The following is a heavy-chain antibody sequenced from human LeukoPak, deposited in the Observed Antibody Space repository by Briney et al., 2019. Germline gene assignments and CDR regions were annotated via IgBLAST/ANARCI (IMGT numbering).Heavy chain of an antibody. Sequence: PGGSLRLSCAASGFTFSCYGMHLVRQAPGKGLEWVAVIWYDGSNKYYADSVKGRFTISRDNSKNTLYLQMNSLRAEDTAVYYCAKDSTGAYCSSTSCYPYFDYWGQGTLATVSS. CDR2: IWYDGSNK. CDR1: GFTFSCYG. V-gene: IGHV3-33*06. CDR3: AKDSTGAYCSSTSCYPYFDY. J-gene: IGHJ4*02. D-gene: IGHD2-2*01.